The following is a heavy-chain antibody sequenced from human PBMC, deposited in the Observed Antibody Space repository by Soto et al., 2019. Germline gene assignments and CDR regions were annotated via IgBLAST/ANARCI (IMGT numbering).Heavy chain of an antibody. CDR1: GGSISSGGYY. J-gene: IGHJ3*02. CDR2: IYYSGST. V-gene: IGHV4-31*03. Sequence: QVQLQESGPGLVKPSQTLSLTCTVSGGSISSGGYYWSWIRQHPGKGLEWIGYIYYSGSTYYNPSLKSRVTISVATSKNQFSLKLSSVTAADTAVYYCARVPTYYGSGSYSLTGAFDIWGQGTMVTVSS. D-gene: IGHD3-10*01. CDR3: ARVPTYYGSGSYSLTGAFDI.